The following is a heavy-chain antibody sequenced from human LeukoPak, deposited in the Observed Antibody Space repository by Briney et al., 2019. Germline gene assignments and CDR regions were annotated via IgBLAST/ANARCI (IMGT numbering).Heavy chain of an antibody. CDR2: IYYSGST. V-gene: IGHV4-39*01. CDR1: GGSISSSSYY. J-gene: IGHJ5*02. D-gene: IGHD3-3*01. CDR3: ARHSTIGDGVTIFGLVITTWFDP. Sequence: PSETLSLTCTVSGGSISSSSYYWGWIRQPPGMGLEWIGSIYYSGSTYYNPSLKSRVTISLDTSKNQFSLKLSSVTAADTAVYYCARHSTIGDGVTIFGLVITTWFDPWGQGTLVTVSS.